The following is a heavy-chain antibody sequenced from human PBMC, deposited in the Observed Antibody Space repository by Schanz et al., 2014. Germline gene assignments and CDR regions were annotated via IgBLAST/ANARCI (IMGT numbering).Heavy chain of an antibody. CDR1: GGSISSGAYS. J-gene: IGHJ6*02. Sequence: QVQLQESGPRLVKPSQTLSLTCTVSGGSISSGAYSWSWIRQPPGKRPEWIGYIYSSGSTYYNPSLKSGFPMPKDTSKTQFPLKRSSGTAADTAVYYCARDRGMTTSDYYYGMDVWGQGTTVTVSS. CDR3: ARDRGMTTSDYYYGMDV. V-gene: IGHV4-30-4*07. D-gene: IGHD4-17*01. CDR2: IYSSGST.